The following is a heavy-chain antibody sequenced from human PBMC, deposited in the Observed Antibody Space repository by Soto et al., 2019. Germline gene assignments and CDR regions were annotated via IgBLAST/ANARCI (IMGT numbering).Heavy chain of an antibody. D-gene: IGHD6-19*01. CDR1: GGSFSGYY. V-gene: IGHV4-4*07. CDR2: TYITGDT. J-gene: IGHJ4*02. Sequence: SETLSLTCAVYGGSFSGYYWSWIRQSAGKGLEWIGRTYITGDTNYNPSLKSRVTMSLDASKKQLSLKLSSVTAADTAVYYCAREYTETVDGPTPFYFDYWGQGTPVTV. CDR3: AREYTETVDGPTPFYFDY.